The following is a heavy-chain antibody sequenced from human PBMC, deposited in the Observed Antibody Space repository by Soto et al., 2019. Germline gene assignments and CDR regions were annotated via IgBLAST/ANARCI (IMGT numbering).Heavy chain of an antibody. CDR3: AHRGYYGSGSYYAAWFDP. Sequence: SGPTLVNPTQTLTLTCTFSGFSLSSSGAGVGWIRQPPGKALEWLALIYWDDDKRYSPSLKSRLTITKDTSKNQVVLTMTNMDPVDTATYYCAHRGYYGSGSYYAAWFDPWGQGTLVTVSS. J-gene: IGHJ5*02. D-gene: IGHD3-10*01. CDR1: GFSLSSSGAG. CDR2: IYWDDDK. V-gene: IGHV2-5*02.